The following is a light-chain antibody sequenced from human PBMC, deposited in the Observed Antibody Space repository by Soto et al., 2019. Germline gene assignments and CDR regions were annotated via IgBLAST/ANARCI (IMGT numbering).Light chain of an antibody. V-gene: IGLV7-46*01. CDR2: ETS. CDR1: TGPVTSGHS. J-gene: IGLJ1*01. CDR3: LLFYSGPFV. Sequence: QAVVTQEPSLTVSPGGTVTLTCGSSTGPVTSGHSPYWFQQKPGQAPRLLIYETSSRHSWTPARFSGSLLGGEAALTLSGAQPEDEAEYYCLLFYSGPFVFGTGTKVTVL.